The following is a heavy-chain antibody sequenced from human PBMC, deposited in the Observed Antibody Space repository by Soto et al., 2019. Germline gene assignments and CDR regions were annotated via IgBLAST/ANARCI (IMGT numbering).Heavy chain of an antibody. CDR2: IYPGDSDT. V-gene: IGHV5-51*01. J-gene: IGHJ6*02. D-gene: IGHD3-16*01. CDR1: GYSFTSYW. CDR3: ARRGYYYGMDV. Sequence: GESLKISCKVSGYSFTSYWIGWLRQMPWKGLEWIGIIYPGDSDTRYSPSFQGQVTISADKSISTAYLQWSSLKASDTAMYYCARRGYYYGMDVWGQGTTVTVSS.